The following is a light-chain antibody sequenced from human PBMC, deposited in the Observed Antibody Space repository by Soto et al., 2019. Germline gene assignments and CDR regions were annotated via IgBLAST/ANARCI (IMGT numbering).Light chain of an antibody. CDR2: GAS. Sequence: EIVLTQSPGTLSLSPGERATLSCRASQSVSSSSYLAWYQQKPGQAPRLLIYGASSRATGIPDRFSGRGSATDFTLTISRLEPEDFAVYYCRQYGSSPSYTFGQGTKLEIK. J-gene: IGKJ2*01. V-gene: IGKV3-20*01. CDR1: QSVSSSSY. CDR3: RQYGSSPSYT.